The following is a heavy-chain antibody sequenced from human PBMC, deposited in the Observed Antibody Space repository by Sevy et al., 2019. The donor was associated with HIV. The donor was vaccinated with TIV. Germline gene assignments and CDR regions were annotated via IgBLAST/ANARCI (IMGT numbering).Heavy chain of an antibody. V-gene: IGHV3-21*01. CDR1: GFDFNIYT. Sequence: GGSLRLSCAASGFDFNIYTMHWVRQAPGKGLEWVASISSDGTFIYYADSVKGRFTISRDDARDSLYVQMNSLRAEDTAMYYCARDLLAVTGTVYFDLWGQGALVTVSS. CDR3: ARDLLAVTGTVYFDL. J-gene: IGHJ4*02. CDR2: ISSDGTFI. D-gene: IGHD6-19*01.